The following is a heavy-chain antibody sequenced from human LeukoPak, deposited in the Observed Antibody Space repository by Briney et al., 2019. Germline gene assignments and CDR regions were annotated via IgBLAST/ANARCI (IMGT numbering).Heavy chain of an antibody. CDR2: IYHSGST. D-gene: IGHD2-2*01. Sequence: SGTLSLTCAVSGGSISSSNWWSWVRQPPGQGLEWIGEIYHSGSTNYNPSLKSRVTISVDKSKNQFSLKLSSVTAADTAVYYCASYDDIVVVPAARAVHAFDIWGQGTMVTVSS. J-gene: IGHJ3*02. CDR1: GGSISSSNW. V-gene: IGHV4-4*02. CDR3: ASYDDIVVVPAARAVHAFDI.